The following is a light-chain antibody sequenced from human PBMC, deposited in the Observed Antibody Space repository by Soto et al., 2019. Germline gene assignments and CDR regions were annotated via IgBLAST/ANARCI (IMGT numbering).Light chain of an antibody. J-gene: IGKJ5*01. CDR1: QSVSSN. V-gene: IGKV3-11*01. CDR2: DAS. Sequence: EIVLTQSPATLSLSPGETATLSCRASQSVSSNLAWYQHRPGQAPRLLMYDASNSATGVPARFSGSGSGTDFTLTISSLEPGDFAVYYCQQRGNSITFGQGTRLETK. CDR3: QQRGNSIT.